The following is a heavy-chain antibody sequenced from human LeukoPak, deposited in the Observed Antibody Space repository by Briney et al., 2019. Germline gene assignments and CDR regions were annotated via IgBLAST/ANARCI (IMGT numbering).Heavy chain of an antibody. J-gene: IGHJ4*02. CDR3: ASDYGSGSSRFDY. V-gene: IGHV4-59*02. CDR1: GGSVRSDY. CDR2: IYYSGST. Sequence: SETLSLTCTVSGGSVRSDYWSWIRQPPGRGLEWIGYIYYSGSTTYNPSLKSRITISPDTSKRQFSLNLRSVTAADTAVYYCASDYGSGSSRFDYWGQGTLDSVSS. D-gene: IGHD3-10*01.